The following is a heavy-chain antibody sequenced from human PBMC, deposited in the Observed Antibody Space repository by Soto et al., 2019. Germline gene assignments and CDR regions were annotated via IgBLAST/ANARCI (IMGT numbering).Heavy chain of an antibody. V-gene: IGHV5-51*01. Sequence: GESLKISCEGFGYNFATYWIAWVRQMPGKGLEYMGIIYPGDSDSRYSPSFQGQVTFSADKSISTAYMQWSSLKASDTAMYYCARHGFYGDYASNYFDPWGQGTLVTASS. CDR3: ARHGFYGDYASNYFDP. D-gene: IGHD4-17*01. CDR2: IYPGDSDS. J-gene: IGHJ5*02. CDR1: GYNFATYW.